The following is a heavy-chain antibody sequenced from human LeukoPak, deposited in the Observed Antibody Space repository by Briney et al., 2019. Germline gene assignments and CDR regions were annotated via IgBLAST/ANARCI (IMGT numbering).Heavy chain of an antibody. V-gene: IGHV1-2*02. Sequence: PGASVKVSYKASGYTFTGYYIHWVRQAPGQGLEWMGWINPHSGGTNYAQKFQGGVTMTRDTSITTAYMELSSLRSDDTAVYYCARDVGEYCSSINCYASHYWGQGTLVTVSS. CDR1: GYTFTGYY. CDR3: ARDVGEYCSSINCYASHY. CDR2: INPHSGGT. D-gene: IGHD2-2*01. J-gene: IGHJ4*02.